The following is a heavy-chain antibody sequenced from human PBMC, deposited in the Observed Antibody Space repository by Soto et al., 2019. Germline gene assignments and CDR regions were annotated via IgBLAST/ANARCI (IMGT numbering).Heavy chain of an antibody. D-gene: IGHD2-8*02. J-gene: IGHJ4*02. CDR1: GGSFSGYY. CDR2: INHSGST. Sequence: QVQLQQWGAGLLKPSETLSLTCAVYGGSFSGYYWTWIRQPPGTGLEWIGEINHSGSTNYNPSLKXRXTXSXHTSKNPFSLKLTSVTAADTAVYYCARDKITGLFDYWGQGTLVTVSS. CDR3: ARDKITGLFDY. V-gene: IGHV4-34*01.